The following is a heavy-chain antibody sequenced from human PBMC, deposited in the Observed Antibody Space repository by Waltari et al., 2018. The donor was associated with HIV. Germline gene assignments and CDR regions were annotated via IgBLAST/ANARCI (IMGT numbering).Heavy chain of an antibody. Sequence: QVQLQESGTGLVKPSQTLSLTCPVSGGSISSGSYFWSWFRPPAGKGLEWIGRIYTSGSTNYNPSLKSRVTISVDTSKNQFSLKLSSVTAADTAVYYCASGSEYYYDSSTEYFQHWGQGTLVTVSS. CDR2: IYTSGST. V-gene: IGHV4-61*02. CDR3: ASGSEYYYDSSTEYFQH. D-gene: IGHD3-22*01. J-gene: IGHJ1*01. CDR1: GGSISSGSYF.